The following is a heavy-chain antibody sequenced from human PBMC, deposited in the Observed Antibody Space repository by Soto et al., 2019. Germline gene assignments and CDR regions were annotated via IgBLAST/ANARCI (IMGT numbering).Heavy chain of an antibody. D-gene: IGHD6-13*01. V-gene: IGHV3-23*01. CDR2: ICGSGGST. CDR3: AKDRAIAAAGGGRGYYGMDV. CDR1: GFTFSSYA. J-gene: IGHJ6*02. Sequence: PGGSLRLSCAASGFTFSSYAMSWVRQAPGKGLEWVSAICGSGGSTYYADSVKGRVNISRDNSKNTLYLQMNSLRAEDTAVYYCAKDRAIAAAGGGRGYYGMDVWGQRTTVTVSS.